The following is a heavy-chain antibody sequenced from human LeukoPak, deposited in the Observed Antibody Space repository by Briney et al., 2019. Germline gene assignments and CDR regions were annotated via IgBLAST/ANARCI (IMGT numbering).Heavy chain of an antibody. CDR1: GSIFTSYW. D-gene: IGHD2-2*01. CDR2: IYPGDSDT. V-gene: IGHV5-51*01. Sequence: GASLKISCKGSGSIFTSYWIGWVRQLPGKGLEWMGIIYPGDSDTRYSPSFQGQVTISADKSISTAYLQWSSLKASDTAMYYCARPAIGEPAAHDFDYWGQGTLVTVSS. CDR3: ARPAIGEPAAHDFDY. J-gene: IGHJ4*02.